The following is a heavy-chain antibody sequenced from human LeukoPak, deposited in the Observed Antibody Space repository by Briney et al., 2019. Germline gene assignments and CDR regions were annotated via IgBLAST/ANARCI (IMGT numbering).Heavy chain of an antibody. CDR3: AKQYGGYFEY. CDR2: MRFDGSIE. CDR1: GFPFSSYS. Sequence: GGSLRLSCAASGFPFSSYSMHWVRQAPGKGPEWVAFMRFDGSIEYYADSVRGRFTISRDNSKNTLYLQMDSLRPEATAVYYCAKQYGGYFEYWGQRTLVSVSS. D-gene: IGHD4-23*01. J-gene: IGHJ4*02. V-gene: IGHV3-30*02.